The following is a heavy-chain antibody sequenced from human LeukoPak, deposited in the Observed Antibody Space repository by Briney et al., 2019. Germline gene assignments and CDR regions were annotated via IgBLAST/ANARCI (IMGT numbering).Heavy chain of an antibody. J-gene: IGHJ4*02. V-gene: IGHV1-18*01. D-gene: IGHD1-26*01. CDR1: GYSFTSYG. CDR2: IRAFNGDT. Sequence: ASVKVSCKVSGYSFTSYGVSWVRQAPGQGLEWMGWIRAFNGDTNYAQKFMELRSLRYDDTAVYYCARDGRFAAYEPDYWGQGTLVTVSS. CDR3: ARDGRFAAYEPDY.